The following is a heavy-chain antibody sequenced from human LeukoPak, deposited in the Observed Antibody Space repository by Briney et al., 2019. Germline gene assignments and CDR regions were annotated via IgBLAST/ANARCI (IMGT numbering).Heavy chain of an antibody. D-gene: IGHD6-13*01. CDR2: VSARGDNI. CDR3: AKEGPAAGTGTNWFDP. CDR1: GFTFSTYA. V-gene: IGHV3-23*01. J-gene: IGHJ5*02. Sequence: GGSLRLSCAASGFTFSTYAMSWVRQAPGKGLEWVSGVSARGDNIYYADSVKGRFTISRDNSENTVYLQMNSLRAEDTAEYYCAKEGPAAGTGTNWFDPWGQGTLVTVSS.